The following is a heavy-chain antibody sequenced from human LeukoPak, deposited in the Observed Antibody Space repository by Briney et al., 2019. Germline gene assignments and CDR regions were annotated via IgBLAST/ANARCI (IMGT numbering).Heavy chain of an antibody. D-gene: IGHD3-10*01. V-gene: IGHV4-34*01. CDR2: INHSGST. J-gene: IGHJ4*02. CDR3: ARGEGTMVRGVIIKSRYFDY. Sequence: KPSETLSLTCAVYGGSFSGYYWSWIRQPPGKGLEWIGEINHSGSTNYNPSLKSRVTISVDTSKNQFSLKLSSVTAADTAVYYCARGEGTMVRGVIIKSRYFDYWGQGTLVTVSS. CDR1: GGSFSGYY.